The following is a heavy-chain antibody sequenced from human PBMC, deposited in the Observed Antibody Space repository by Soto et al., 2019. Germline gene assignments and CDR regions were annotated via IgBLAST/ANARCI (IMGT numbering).Heavy chain of an antibody. Sequence: ASVKVSCKASGYTFTSYGISWVRQAPGQGLEWMGWISAYNGNTNYAQKLQGRVTMTTDTSTSTAYMELRSLRSDDTAVYYCARDSIRIVVVTAIRAEYFQHWGQGTLVTVSS. CDR3: ARDSIRIVVVTAIRAEYFQH. CDR1: GYTFTSYG. D-gene: IGHD2-21*02. J-gene: IGHJ1*01. V-gene: IGHV1-18*04. CDR2: ISAYNGNT.